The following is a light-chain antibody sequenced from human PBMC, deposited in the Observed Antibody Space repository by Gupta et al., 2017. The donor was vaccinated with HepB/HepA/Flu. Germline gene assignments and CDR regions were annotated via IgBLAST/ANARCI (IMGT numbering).Light chain of an antibody. V-gene: IGLV3-1*01. CDR2: QDY. CDR3: QAWDSTTGV. Sequence: SYDLTQPPSVSVSPGQTASITCSGDKLGDKYTCWYQQKPGQSPVLVIYQDYTRPSGIPERFSGSNSGNTATLTISGTQAMDEADYYCQAWDSTTGVFGTGTKVTVL. J-gene: IGLJ1*01. CDR1: KLGDKY.